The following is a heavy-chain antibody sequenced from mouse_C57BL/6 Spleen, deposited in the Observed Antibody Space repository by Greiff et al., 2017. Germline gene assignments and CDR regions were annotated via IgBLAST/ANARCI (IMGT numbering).Heavy chain of an antibody. Sequence: EVQRVESGGGLVKPGGSLKLSCAASGFTFSDYGMHWVRQAPEKGLEWVAYISSGSSTIYYADTVKGRFTISGDDAKHTLFLQMTSLWSEDTALYYCARPDFDYWGQGTTLTVSS. J-gene: IGHJ2*01. V-gene: IGHV5-17*01. CDR1: GFTFSDYG. CDR3: ARPDFDY. CDR2: ISSGSSTI.